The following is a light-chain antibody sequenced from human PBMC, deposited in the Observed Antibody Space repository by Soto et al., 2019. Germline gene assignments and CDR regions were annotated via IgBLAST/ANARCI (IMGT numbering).Light chain of an antibody. Sequence: QSALTQPASVSGSPGQSITISCTGTSSDVGGYNYVSWYQQHPGKAPKLMIYDVSNRPSGVSNRFSGSKSGNTASLTFSGLQAEDEADYYCGSYTSSSTRVLGGGTQLTVL. V-gene: IGLV2-14*01. CDR1: SSDVGGYNY. J-gene: IGLJ3*02. CDR3: GSYTSSSTRV. CDR2: DVS.